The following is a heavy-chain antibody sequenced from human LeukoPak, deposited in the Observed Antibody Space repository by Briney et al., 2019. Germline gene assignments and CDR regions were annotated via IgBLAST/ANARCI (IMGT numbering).Heavy chain of an antibody. CDR1: GFSFSGYW. D-gene: IGHD2/OR15-2a*01. J-gene: IGHJ4*02. CDR3: PRRRSTDY. V-gene: IGHV3-7*03. Sequence: GGSLRLSCAASGFSFSGYWMTWVRQAPGKGLEWVANIKEDGSEKYYADFEKGRFTISRDNAKNSLDLQMNSLRAEDTAVYYCPRRRSTDYWGQGTLVTVSS. CDR2: IKEDGSEK.